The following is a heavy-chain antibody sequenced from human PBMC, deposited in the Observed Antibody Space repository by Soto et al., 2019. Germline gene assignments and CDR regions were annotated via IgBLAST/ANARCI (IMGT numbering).Heavy chain of an antibody. CDR2: VKSKADGGSG. Sequence: PXXSLRLSCAASGFPFNNAWIHWVLQVPGKGLEWVGRVKSKADGGSGDYAAPVKGRFVVSRDDSKDIVYLQMNSLKIEDTGVYYCTTDSRTTLPEIRFDYWGHGTQVTVSS. CDR1: GFPFNNAW. CDR3: TTDSRTTLPEIRFDY. V-gene: IGHV3-15*07. J-gene: IGHJ4*01. D-gene: IGHD1-26*01.